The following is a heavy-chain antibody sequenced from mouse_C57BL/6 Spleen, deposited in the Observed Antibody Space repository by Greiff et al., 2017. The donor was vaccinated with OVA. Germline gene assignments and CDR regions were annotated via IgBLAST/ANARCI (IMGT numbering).Heavy chain of an antibody. D-gene: IGHD1-1*01. CDR2: ISYDGSN. CDR1: GYSITSGYY. CDR3: ARELLRGFAY. V-gene: IGHV3-6*01. J-gene: IGHJ3*01. Sequence: ESGPGLVKPSQSLSLTCSVTGYSITSGYYWNWIRQFPGNKLEWMGYISYDGSNNYNPSLKNRISITRDTSKNQFFLKLNSVTTEDTATYYCARELLRGFAYWGQGTLVTVSA.